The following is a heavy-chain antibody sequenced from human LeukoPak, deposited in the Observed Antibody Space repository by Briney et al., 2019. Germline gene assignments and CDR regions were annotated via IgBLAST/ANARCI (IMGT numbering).Heavy chain of an antibody. J-gene: IGHJ4*02. CDR1: GFTFSSYG. CDR2: ISSSSSYI. Sequence: GGSLGLSCAASGFTFSSYGMHWVRQAPGKGLEWVSSISSSSSYIYYADSVKGRLTISRDNAKNSLYLQMNSLRAEDTAVYYCALRNGPFDYWGQGTLVTVSS. V-gene: IGHV3-21*01. CDR3: ALRNGPFDY.